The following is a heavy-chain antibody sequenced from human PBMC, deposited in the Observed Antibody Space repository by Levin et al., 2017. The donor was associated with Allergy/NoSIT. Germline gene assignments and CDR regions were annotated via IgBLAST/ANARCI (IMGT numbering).Heavy chain of an antibody. D-gene: IGHD6-19*01. V-gene: IGHV3-30*03. CDR1: GLTFSSYG. J-gene: IGHJ4*02. CDR3: ARDKGGGGSGWRRGFDY. CDR2: ISYDGSNK. Sequence: GESLKISCAASGLTFSSYGMHWVRQAPGKGLEWVAVISYDGSNKYYADSVKGRFTISRDNSKNTLYLQMNSLRAEDTAVYYCARDKGGGGSGWRRGFDYWGQGTLVTVSS.